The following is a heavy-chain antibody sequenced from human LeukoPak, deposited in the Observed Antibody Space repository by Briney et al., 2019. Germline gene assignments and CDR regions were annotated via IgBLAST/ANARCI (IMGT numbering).Heavy chain of an antibody. J-gene: IGHJ4*02. CDR3: ANGYYDISGYYY. D-gene: IGHD3-22*01. CDR1: GFTFSSYA. Sequence: GGSLRLSCVASGFTFSSYAMSWVRQAPGKGLEWVSAISGSGGSTSYPDSVKGRFTISRDNSKNTLYLQMNSLRAEDTAVYYCANGYYDISGYYYWGQGTLVTVSS. CDR2: ISGSGGST. V-gene: IGHV3-23*01.